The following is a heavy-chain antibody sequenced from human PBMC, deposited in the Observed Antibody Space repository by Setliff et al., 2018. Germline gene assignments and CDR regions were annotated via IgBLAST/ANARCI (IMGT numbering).Heavy chain of an antibody. V-gene: IGHV4-4*02. CDR3: ARGLEGEDYFYYMDV. D-gene: IGHD2-21*01. Sequence: SETLSLTCTVSGGTISSSNWWTWVRQPPGKGLEWIGEIYHSGSINYNPSLKSRVTMSVDKSKNQFSLKLTSVTAADTAVYYCARGLEGEDYFYYMDVWGKGNTVTVSS. CDR1: GGTISSSNW. CDR2: IYHSGSI. J-gene: IGHJ6*03.